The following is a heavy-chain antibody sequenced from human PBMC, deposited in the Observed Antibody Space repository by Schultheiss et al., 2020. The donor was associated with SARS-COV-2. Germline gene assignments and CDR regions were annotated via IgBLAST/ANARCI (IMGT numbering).Heavy chain of an antibody. CDR3: ARDYYGDYGETYGMDV. CDR2: INHSGST. D-gene: IGHD4-17*01. V-gene: IGHV4-31*03. Sequence: SETLSLTCTVSGGSISSGGYYWSWIRQHPGKGLEWIGEINHSGSTNYNPSLKSRVTISVDTSKNQFSLKLSSVTAADTAVYYCARDYYGDYGETYGMDVWGQGTTVTVSS. CDR1: GGSISSGGYY. J-gene: IGHJ6*02.